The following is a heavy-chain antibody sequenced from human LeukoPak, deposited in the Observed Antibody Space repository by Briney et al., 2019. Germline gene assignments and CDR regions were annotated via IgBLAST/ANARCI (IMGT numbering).Heavy chain of an antibody. CDR1: GFTFSSYS. J-gene: IGHJ4*02. D-gene: IGHD3-3*01. Sequence: GGSLRLSCAASGFTFSSYSMNWVRQAPGKGLEWVSSISSSSSYIYYADSVKGRFTISRDNAKHSLYLQMNSLRAEDTAVYYCARDQLRYDFWSGQYYFDYWGQGTLVTVSS. V-gene: IGHV3-21*01. CDR2: ISSSSSYI. CDR3: ARDQLRYDFWSGQYYFDY.